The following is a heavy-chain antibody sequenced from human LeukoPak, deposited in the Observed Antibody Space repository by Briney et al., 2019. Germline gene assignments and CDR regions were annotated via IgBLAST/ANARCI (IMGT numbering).Heavy chain of an antibody. V-gene: IGHV1-69*13. CDR3: ASATGTTRYYYYYMDV. J-gene: IGHJ6*03. CDR1: GGTFSSYT. Sequence: SVKVSCKASGGTFSSYTITWVRQAPGQGLEWMGGIIPIFGTTNYAQKFQGRVTITADESTSTAYMELSSLRSEDTAVYYCASATGTTRYYYYYMDVWGKGTTVTISS. D-gene: IGHD1-1*01. CDR2: IIPIFGTT.